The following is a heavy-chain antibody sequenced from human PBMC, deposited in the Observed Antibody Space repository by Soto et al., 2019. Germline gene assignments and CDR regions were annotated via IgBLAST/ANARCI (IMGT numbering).Heavy chain of an antibody. CDR2: IIPIFGTT. CDR3: ARLHSHGTYGMDV. CDR1: GGSFTYT. J-gene: IGHJ6*02. V-gene: IGHV1-69*01. Sequence: QMHLVQSGPEVRKPGSSVKVSCKASGGSFTYTLSWVRQAPGQGLEWMGGIIPIFGTTNYAEKFQGTVTITADESTKTAFMELSTLRSDDTAVYYCARLHSHGTYGMDVWGQGTAVIVSS. D-gene: IGHD4-4*01.